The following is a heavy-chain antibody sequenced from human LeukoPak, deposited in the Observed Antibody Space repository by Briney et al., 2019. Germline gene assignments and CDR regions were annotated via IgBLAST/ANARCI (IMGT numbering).Heavy chain of an antibody. CDR2: INWNGGST. D-gene: IGHD4-23*01. V-gene: IGHV3-20*04. CDR1: GFTFSSYS. CDR3: VRGKDYFDY. Sequence: PGGSLRLSCAASGFTFSSYSMNWVRQAPGKGLEWVSGINWNGGSTGYADSVKGRFTISRDNAKNSLYLQMNSLRAEDTALYYCVRGKDYFDYWGQGTLVTVSS. J-gene: IGHJ4*02.